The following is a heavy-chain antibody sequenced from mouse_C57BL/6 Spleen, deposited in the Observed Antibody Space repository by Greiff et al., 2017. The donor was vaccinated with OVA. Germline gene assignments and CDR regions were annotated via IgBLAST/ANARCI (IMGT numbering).Heavy chain of an antibody. Sequence: ESGPGLVKPSQSLSLTCSVTGYSITSGYYWNWIRQFPGNKLEWMGYISYDGSNNYNPSLKNRISITRDTSKNQFFLKLNSVTTEDTATYYCARGGDGYYVGAMDYWGQGTSVTVSS. CDR2: ISYDGSN. CDR1: GYSITSGYY. V-gene: IGHV3-6*01. CDR3: ARGGDGYYVGAMDY. J-gene: IGHJ4*01. D-gene: IGHD2-3*01.